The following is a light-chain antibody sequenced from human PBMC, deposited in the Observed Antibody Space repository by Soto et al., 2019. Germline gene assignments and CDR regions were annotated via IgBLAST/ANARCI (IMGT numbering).Light chain of an antibody. V-gene: IGLV3-21*02. CDR1: NIESKS. CDR3: QAWDSGTDHWV. Sequence: SYELTQPPSVSVAPGQTARISCGGNNIESKSVHWYQQRPGQAPVLVVYDDSDRPSGIPERFSGSNSGNTATLTIISVDAGDEADYYCQAWDSGTDHWVFGGGTKLTVL. J-gene: IGLJ3*02. CDR2: DDS.